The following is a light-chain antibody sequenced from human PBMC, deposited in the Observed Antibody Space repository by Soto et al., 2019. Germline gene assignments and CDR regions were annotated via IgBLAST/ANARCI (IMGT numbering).Light chain of an antibody. Sequence: QSALTQPASVSGSPGQSITTSCTGTSSDVGGYNSVSWYRQYPGKAPKLIIFDVTDRPSGISTRFSGSKSGNTASLTISGLQAEDEAVFYCTSYTSSSTTVFGTGTKLTVL. CDR3: TSYTSSSTTV. J-gene: IGLJ1*01. CDR1: SSDVGGYNS. V-gene: IGLV2-14*01. CDR2: DVT.